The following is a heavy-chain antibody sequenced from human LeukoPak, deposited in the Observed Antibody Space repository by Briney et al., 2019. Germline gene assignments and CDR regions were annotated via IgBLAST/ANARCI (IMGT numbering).Heavy chain of an antibody. J-gene: IGHJ6*03. CDR1: GYTFTAYY. V-gene: IGHV1-2*02. Sequence: ASVKVSCKASGYTFTAYYMHWVRQAPGQGLEWMGWINPNSGGTNYAQKFQGRVTMTRDTSITTAYLKLSRLRSDDTAAYYCARDKDYYYYMDVWGKGTTVTVSS. CDR3: ARDKDYYYYMDV. CDR2: INPNSGGT.